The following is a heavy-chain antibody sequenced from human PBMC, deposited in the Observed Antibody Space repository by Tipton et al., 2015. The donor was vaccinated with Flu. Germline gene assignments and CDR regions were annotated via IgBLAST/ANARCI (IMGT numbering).Heavy chain of an antibody. CDR3: ATSHAWQMWPAHYIEY. CDR2: ISYEGTNK. J-gene: IGHJ4*02. V-gene: IGHV3-30-3*01. CDR1: GFTFSTAA. Sequence: RSLRLSCAASGFTFSTAAMHWVRQAPGKGLDWLTFISYEGTNKNYADAVKGRFTISRDNSKNLVFLEMNSLRTEDTAVYYCATSHAWQMWPAHYIEYWGQGILVTVSS. D-gene: IGHD2-21*01.